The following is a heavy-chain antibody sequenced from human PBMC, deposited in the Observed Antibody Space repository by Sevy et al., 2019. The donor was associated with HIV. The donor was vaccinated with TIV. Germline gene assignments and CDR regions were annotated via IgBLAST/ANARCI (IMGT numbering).Heavy chain of an antibody. Sequence: SETLSLTCTVSGGSFSSYYWSWIRQPPGKGLEWIGYIYYNGSTNSNPSLRGRVTISAHTSKNQLSLKLKSATTADTAMYYCARGKILFDSWSQGTLVTVSS. D-gene: IGHD2-15*01. CDR2: IYYNGST. CDR3: ARGKILFDS. V-gene: IGHV4-59*01. J-gene: IGHJ4*02. CDR1: GGSFSSYY.